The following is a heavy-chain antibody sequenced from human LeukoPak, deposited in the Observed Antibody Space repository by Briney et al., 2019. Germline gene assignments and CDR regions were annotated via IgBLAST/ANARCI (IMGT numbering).Heavy chain of an antibody. CDR3: ARAQVGATPRWYDAFDI. CDR1: GGSISSSSYY. V-gene: IGHV4-39*07. CDR2: IYYSGST. D-gene: IGHD1-26*01. J-gene: IGHJ3*02. Sequence: PSETLSLTCTVSGGSISSSSYYWGWIRQPPGKGLEWIGSIYYSGSTYYNPSLKSRVTISVDTSKNQFSLKLSSVTAADTAVYYCARAQVGATPRWYDAFDIWGQGTMVTVSS.